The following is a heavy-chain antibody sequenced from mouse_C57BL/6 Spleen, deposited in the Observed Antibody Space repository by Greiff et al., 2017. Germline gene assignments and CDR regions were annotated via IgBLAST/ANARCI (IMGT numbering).Heavy chain of an antibody. CDR2: IYPGDGDT. J-gene: IGHJ4*01. Sequence: VKLMESGAELVKPGASVKISCKASGYAFSSYWMNWVKQRPGKGLEWIGQIYPGDGDTNYNGKFKGKATLTADKSSSTAYMQLSSLTSEDSAVYFCARGNSNYVGYAMDYWGQGTSVTVSS. D-gene: IGHD2-5*01. V-gene: IGHV1-80*01. CDR1: GYAFSSYW. CDR3: ARGNSNYVGYAMDY.